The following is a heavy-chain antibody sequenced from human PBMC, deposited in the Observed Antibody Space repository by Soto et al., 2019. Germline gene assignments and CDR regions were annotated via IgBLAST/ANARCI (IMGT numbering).Heavy chain of an antibody. CDR2: INHSGST. Sequence: PSETLSFTCAVYGGSFSGYYWSWIRQPPGKGLEWIGEINHSGSTNYNPSLKSRVTISVDTSKNQFSLKLSSVTAADTAVYYCARGTTIFGVVTVFDYWGQGTLVTV. D-gene: IGHD3-3*01. CDR3: ARGTTIFGVVTVFDY. J-gene: IGHJ4*02. CDR1: GGSFSGYY. V-gene: IGHV4-34*01.